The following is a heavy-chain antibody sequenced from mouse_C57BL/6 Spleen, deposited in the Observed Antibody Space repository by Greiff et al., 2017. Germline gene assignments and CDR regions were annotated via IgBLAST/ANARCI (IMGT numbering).Heavy chain of an antibody. J-gene: IGHJ2*01. CDR1: GFTFSSYT. Sequence: EVKVEESGGGLVKPGGSLKLSCAASGFTFSSYTMSWVRQTPEKRLEWVATISGGGGNTYYPDSVKGRFTISRDNAKNTLYLQMSSLRSEDTALYYCARHHYGNGDYFDYWGQGTTLTVSS. D-gene: IGHD2-1*01. CDR3: ARHHYGNGDYFDY. V-gene: IGHV5-9*01. CDR2: ISGGGGNT.